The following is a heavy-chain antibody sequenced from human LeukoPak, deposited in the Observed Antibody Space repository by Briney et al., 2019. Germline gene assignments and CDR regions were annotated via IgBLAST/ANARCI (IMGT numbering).Heavy chain of an antibody. Sequence: SGTLSLTCTVSGXSISGYYGTWIRQLPGKGLEWIGYIYNSGITNYNPSLKSRVTVSVDTSKNQFSLRLTSVTAADTAVYYCARSVPSLDYLFDSWGHGTLVTVSS. CDR2: IYNSGIT. CDR3: ARSVPSLDYLFDS. J-gene: IGHJ5*01. V-gene: IGHV4-59*08. D-gene: IGHD4-11*01. CDR1: GXSISGYY.